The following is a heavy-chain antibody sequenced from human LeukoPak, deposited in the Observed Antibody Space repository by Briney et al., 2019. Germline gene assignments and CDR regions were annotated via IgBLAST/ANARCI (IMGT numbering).Heavy chain of an antibody. J-gene: IGHJ6*02. D-gene: IGHD6-13*01. V-gene: IGHV3-48*04. CDR1: GFTFSSYW. Sequence: PGGSLRLSCAASGFTFSSYWMHWVRQAPGKGLEWVSYISSSGSTIYYADSVKGRFTISRDNAKNSLYLQMNSLRAEDTAVYYCARRQHSRIYYYYGMDVWGQGTTATVSS. CDR2: ISSSGSTI. CDR3: ARRQHSRIYYYYGMDV.